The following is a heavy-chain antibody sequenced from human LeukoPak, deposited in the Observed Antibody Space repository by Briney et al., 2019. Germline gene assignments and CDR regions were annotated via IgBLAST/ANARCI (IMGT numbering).Heavy chain of an antibody. D-gene: IGHD3-22*01. CDR3: ARAPDYYDSSGVLDAFDI. Sequence: GASVKVSCKASGYTFTSYGISWVRQAPGQGLEWMGRIIPILGIANYAQKFQGRVTITADKSTSTAYMELSSLRSEDTAVYYCARAPDYYDSSGVLDAFDIWGQGTMVTVSS. CDR1: GYTFTSYG. V-gene: IGHV1-69*04. J-gene: IGHJ3*02. CDR2: IIPILGIA.